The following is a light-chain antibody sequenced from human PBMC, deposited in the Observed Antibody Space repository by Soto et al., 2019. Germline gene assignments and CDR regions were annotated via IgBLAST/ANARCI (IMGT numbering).Light chain of an antibody. Sequence: AIQLTQSPSSLSASVGDRVTITCRASQGISSALAWYQQKPGKAPKLLIYNASSLESGVLSRFSGSGSGTYFTLTISSLQPEDFATYYCQQFNSYPITFGGGNKVEIK. CDR1: QGISSA. CDR2: NAS. CDR3: QQFNSYPIT. J-gene: IGKJ4*01. V-gene: IGKV1-13*02.